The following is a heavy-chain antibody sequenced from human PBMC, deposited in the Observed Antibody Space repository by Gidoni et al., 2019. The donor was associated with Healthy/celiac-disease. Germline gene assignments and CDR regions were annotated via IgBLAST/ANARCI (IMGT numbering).Heavy chain of an antibody. D-gene: IGHD5-12*01. CDR2: INHSGST. J-gene: IGHJ4*02. CDR1: GGSFSGYY. V-gene: IGHV4-34*01. Sequence: QVQLQQWGAGLLKPSETLSLTCAVHGGSFSGYYWSWIRQPPGKGLEWIGKINHSGSTNYNPSLKSRVAISVDTSKNQVSLKLSSVTAADTAVYYGARGGYAESGYRANGDYWGQGTLVTVSS. CDR3: ARGGYAESGYRANGDY.